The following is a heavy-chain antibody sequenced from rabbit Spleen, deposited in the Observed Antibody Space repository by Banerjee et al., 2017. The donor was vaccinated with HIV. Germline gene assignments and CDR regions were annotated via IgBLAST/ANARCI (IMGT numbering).Heavy chain of an antibody. V-gene: IGHV1S45*01. CDR3: ARDTGTSFSTYGMDL. Sequence: QEQLVESGGGLVQPGGSLKLPCKASGFSFNSGYDMCWVRRAPGKGLEWIACIYAGSSGTTYSATWAKGRFTISKTSSTTVTLQMTSLTAADTATYFCARDTGTSFSTYGMDLWGPGTLVTVS. CDR2: IYAGSSGTT. D-gene: IGHD8-1*01. CDR1: GFSFNSGYD. J-gene: IGHJ6*01.